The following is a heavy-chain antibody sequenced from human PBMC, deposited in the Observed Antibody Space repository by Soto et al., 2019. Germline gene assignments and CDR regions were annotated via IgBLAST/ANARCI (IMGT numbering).Heavy chain of an antibody. CDR1: GGSISSYY. Sequence: SETLSLTCTVSGGSISSYYWSWIRQPPGKGLEWIGYIYYSGSTNYNPSLKSRVTISVDTSKNQFSLKLSSVTAADTAVYYCARAVGPDFWSGPYYYYYMDVWGKGTTVTVSS. J-gene: IGHJ6*03. CDR3: ARAVGPDFWSGPYYYYYMDV. V-gene: IGHV4-59*01. D-gene: IGHD3-3*01. CDR2: IYYSGST.